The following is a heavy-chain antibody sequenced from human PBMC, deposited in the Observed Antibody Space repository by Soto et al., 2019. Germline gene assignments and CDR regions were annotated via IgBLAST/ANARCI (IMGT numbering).Heavy chain of an antibody. CDR2: IWYDGSNK. Sequence: GGSLRLSCAASGFTFSSYGMHWVRQAPGKGLEWVAVIWYDGSNKYYADSVKGRFTISRDNSKNTLYLQMNSLRAEDTAVHYCARQISSSGSYYIRYGMDVWGQGTTVTVSS. CDR1: GFTFSSYG. D-gene: IGHD3-10*01. CDR3: ARQISSSGSYYIRYGMDV. J-gene: IGHJ6*02. V-gene: IGHV3-33*01.